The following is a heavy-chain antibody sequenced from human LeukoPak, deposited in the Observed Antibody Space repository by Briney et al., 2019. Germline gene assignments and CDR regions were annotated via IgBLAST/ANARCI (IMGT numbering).Heavy chain of an antibody. CDR2: IYYSGST. D-gene: IGHD6-19*01. Sequence: SETLSLTCTVSGGSSSSYYWSWIRQPPGKGLEWIGYIYYSGSTNYNPSLKSRVTISVDTSKNQFSLKLSSVTAADTAVYYCARLSGIAVAGHPFDYWGQGTLVTVSS. CDR3: ARLSGIAVAGHPFDY. V-gene: IGHV4-59*08. CDR1: GGSSSSYY. J-gene: IGHJ4*02.